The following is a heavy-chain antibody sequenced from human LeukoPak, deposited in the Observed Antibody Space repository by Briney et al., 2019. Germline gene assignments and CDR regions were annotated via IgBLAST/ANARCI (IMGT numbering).Heavy chain of an antibody. CDR2: ISHDGSNK. CDR1: GFAFSSYG. D-gene: IGHD1-26*01. J-gene: IGHJ4*02. Sequence: GGSLRLSCAASGFAFSSYGMHWVRQAPGKGLEWVAVISHDGSNKYYSDSVKGRFTISRDNSKNTLYLQMNSLRVEDTAVYFCARRGGSYFDYWGQGTLVTVSS. V-gene: IGHV3-30*03. CDR3: ARRGGSYFDY.